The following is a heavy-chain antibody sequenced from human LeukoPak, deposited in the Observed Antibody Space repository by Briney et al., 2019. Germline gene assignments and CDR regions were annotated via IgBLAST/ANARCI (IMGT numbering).Heavy chain of an antibody. CDR1: GFTFSSYC. Sequence: GESLRLSCAVSGFTFSSYCMHWVRPAPGKGLVWVSRINSDGSSTSYADSVKGRFTISRDHAKNTLYLQMNSLRAEDTAVYYCARATRWLQGVFVYWGQGTLVTVSS. D-gene: IGHD5-24*01. V-gene: IGHV3-74*01. CDR2: INSDGSST. J-gene: IGHJ4*02. CDR3: ARATRWLQGVFVY.